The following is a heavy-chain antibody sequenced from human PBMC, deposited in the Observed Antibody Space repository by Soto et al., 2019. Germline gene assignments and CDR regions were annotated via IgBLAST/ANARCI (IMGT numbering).Heavy chain of an antibody. CDR3: ARDRRDQLPPYYYYYGMDV. J-gene: IGHJ6*02. CDR1: GFTFSTYA. CDR2: ISYDGSNK. V-gene: IGHV3-30-3*01. Sequence: GGSLRLSCTASGFTFSTYAMHWVRQATGRGLEWVAVISYDGSNKYYADSVKGRLTISRDNSKNTLYLQMNSLRAEDTAVFYCARDRRDQLPPYYYYYGMDVWGQGTTVTVSS. D-gene: IGHD2-2*01.